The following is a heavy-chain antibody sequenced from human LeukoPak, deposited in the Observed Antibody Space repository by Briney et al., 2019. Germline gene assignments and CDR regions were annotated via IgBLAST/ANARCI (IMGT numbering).Heavy chain of an antibody. CDR2: VSSSGSTI. CDR3: ARDPGDSGSYPVGYFDY. V-gene: IGHV3-11*04. CDR1: GFTFSDYY. J-gene: IGHJ4*02. D-gene: IGHD1-26*01. Sequence: KTGGSLRLSCAASGFTFSDYYTSWIRQAPGKGLEWVSYVSSSGSTIYYADSVKGRFTISRDNAKNSLYLQMNSLRAEDTAVYYCARDPGDSGSYPVGYFDYWGQGTLVTVSS.